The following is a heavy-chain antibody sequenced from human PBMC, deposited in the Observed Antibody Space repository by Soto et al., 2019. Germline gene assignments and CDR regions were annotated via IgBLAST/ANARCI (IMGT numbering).Heavy chain of an antibody. V-gene: IGHV3-11*05. CDR1: GFDFSVTC. D-gene: IGHD4-17*01. J-gene: IGHJ4*02. Sequence: GGSLRLSCAASGFDFSVTCMSWIRQAPGKGLEWVSHMCNSRDDIKYADSVRGRFTISRDNAKNSLDLQMNSLSAEDTAVYYWAKDPSVRTTVTTEYFDYWGQGTLVTVSS. CDR3: AKDPSVRTTVTTEYFDY. CDR2: MCNSRDDI.